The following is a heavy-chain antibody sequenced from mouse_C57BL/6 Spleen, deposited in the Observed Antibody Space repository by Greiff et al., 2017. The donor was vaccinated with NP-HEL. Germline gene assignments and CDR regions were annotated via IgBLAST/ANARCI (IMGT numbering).Heavy chain of an antibody. J-gene: IGHJ1*03. CDR3: ARRRDYYYGSSWYFDV. V-gene: IGHV15-2*01. D-gene: IGHD1-1*01. CDR1: DSEVFPIAY. CDR2: ILPSIGRT. Sequence: QVQLQQSGSELRSPGSSVKLSCKDFDSEVFPIAYMSWVRQKPGHGFEWIGGILPSIGRTIYGEKFEDKATLDADTLSNTAYLELNSLTSEDSAIYYCARRRDYYYGSSWYFDVWGTGTTVTVSS.